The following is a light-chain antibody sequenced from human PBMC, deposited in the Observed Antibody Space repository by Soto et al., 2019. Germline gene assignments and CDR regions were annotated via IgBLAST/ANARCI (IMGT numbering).Light chain of an antibody. J-gene: IGKJ1*01. V-gene: IGKV1-5*01. Sequence: DIQMTQSPATLSASVGDTVTIACRASQSISRSLAWYRQKPGKAPKVLISDASNLESGVPSRFGGSGSGTEFTLTITSLQPDDFATYYCQQYVSYSPWTFGQGTKLEMK. CDR2: DAS. CDR1: QSISRS. CDR3: QQYVSYSPWT.